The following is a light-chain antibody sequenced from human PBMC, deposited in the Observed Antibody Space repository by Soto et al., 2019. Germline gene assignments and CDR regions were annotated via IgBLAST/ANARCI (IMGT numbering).Light chain of an antibody. CDR3: HQYNNWPSCT. J-gene: IGKJ1*01. CDR1: QNIISN. V-gene: IGKV3-15*01. Sequence: EIVMTQSPATLSVFPGERATVSCRASQNIISNLAWYQQKPGQAPSLLIYGASAREKDLPDRFSGSGSGTAFTLTISSLQSEDSPVSYCHQYNNWPSCTFSQGTKVEMK. CDR2: GAS.